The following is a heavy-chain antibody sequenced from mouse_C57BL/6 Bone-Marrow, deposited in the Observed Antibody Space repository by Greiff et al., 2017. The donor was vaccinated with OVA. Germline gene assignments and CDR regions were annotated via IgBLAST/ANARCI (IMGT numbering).Heavy chain of an antibody. D-gene: IGHD2-4*01. Sequence: EVKLVESGGGLVQPGGSMKLSCAASGFTFSDAWMDWVRQSPEKGLEWVAEIRNKANNHATYYAESVKGRFTISRDDSKSSVYLQMNSLRAEDTGIYYCTIYYDYDDGYAMDYWGQGTSVTVSS. J-gene: IGHJ4*01. CDR2: IRNKANNHAT. V-gene: IGHV6-6*01. CDR1: GFTFSDAW. CDR3: TIYYDYDDGYAMDY.